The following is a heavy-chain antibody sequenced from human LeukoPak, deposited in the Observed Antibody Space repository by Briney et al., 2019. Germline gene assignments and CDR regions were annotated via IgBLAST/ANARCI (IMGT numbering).Heavy chain of an antibody. V-gene: IGHV2-70*11. J-gene: IGHJ4*02. CDR1: GFSLSTSGMC. Sequence: SDPTLVNPTQTLTLTCTFSGFSLSTSGMCVSWIRQPPGKALEWLARIDWDDDKYYSTSLKTRLTISKDTSKNQVVLTMTNMDXXXTXTYYCARIRGGYHFYFDYWGQGTLVTVSS. CDR2: IDWDDDK. D-gene: IGHD3-22*01. CDR3: ARIRGGYHFYFDY.